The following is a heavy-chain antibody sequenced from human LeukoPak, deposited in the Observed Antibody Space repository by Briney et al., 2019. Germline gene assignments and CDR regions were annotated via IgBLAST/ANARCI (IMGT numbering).Heavy chain of an antibody. CDR2: ISGSGGST. CDR3: ATSGLFQYFQY. J-gene: IGHJ1*01. D-gene: IGHD3-22*01. V-gene: IGHV3-23*01. Sequence: PGGSLRLSCAASGFTFSSYAMSCVCQAPGKGLEWVSAISGSGGSTYYADSVKGRFTISRDNSKNTLYLQMNSLRAEDTAVYYCATSGLFQYFQYWGQGTLVTVSS. CDR1: GFTFSSYA.